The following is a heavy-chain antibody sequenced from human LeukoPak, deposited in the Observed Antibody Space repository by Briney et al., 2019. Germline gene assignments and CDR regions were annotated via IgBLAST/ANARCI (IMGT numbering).Heavy chain of an antibody. CDR3: ARQPNPIVVVVAATSNDAFDI. J-gene: IGHJ3*02. CDR2: INTNTGNP. V-gene: IGHV7-4-1*02. CDR1: GYTFTSYA. Sequence: ASVKVSCKASGYTFTSYAMNWVRQAPGQGLEWMGWINTNTGNPTYAQGFTGRFVFSLDTSVSTAYLQISSLKAEDTAVYYCARQPNPIVVVVAATSNDAFDIWGQGTMVTVSS. D-gene: IGHD2-15*01.